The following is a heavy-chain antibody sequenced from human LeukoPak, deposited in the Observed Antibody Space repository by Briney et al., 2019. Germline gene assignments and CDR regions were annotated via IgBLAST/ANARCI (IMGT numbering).Heavy chain of an antibody. Sequence: GGSLRLSCAASEFTFSSYSMNWVRQAPGKGLEWVSYITNSGNSKSYADSVKGRFTISRDNPKGTLCLQMNSLRAEDTAVYYCAKQLGYCSDGSCYFPYWGQGTLVTVSS. J-gene: IGHJ4*02. CDR2: ITNSGNSK. CDR1: EFTFSSYS. D-gene: IGHD2-15*01. CDR3: AKQLGYCSDGSCYFPY. V-gene: IGHV3-48*01.